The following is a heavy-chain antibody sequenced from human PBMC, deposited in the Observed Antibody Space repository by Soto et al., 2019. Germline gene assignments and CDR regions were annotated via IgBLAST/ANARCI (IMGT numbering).Heavy chain of an antibody. CDR2: IWYDGSNK. CDR1: GFTFSSYG. Sequence: QVQLVESGGGVVQPGRSLRLSCAASGFTFSSYGMHWVRQAPGKGLEWVVVIWYDGSNKYYADSVKGRFTISRDNSKNTLYLQMNSLRAEDTAVHYCARAAYSSSWYSYFDYWGQGTLVTVSS. CDR3: ARAAYSSSWYSYFDY. V-gene: IGHV3-33*01. D-gene: IGHD6-13*01. J-gene: IGHJ4*02.